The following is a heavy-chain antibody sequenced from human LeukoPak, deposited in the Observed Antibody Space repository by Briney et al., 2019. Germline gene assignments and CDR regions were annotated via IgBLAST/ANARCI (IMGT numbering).Heavy chain of an antibody. Sequence: VASVKVSCKVSGYTLTELSMHWVRQAPGKGLEWMGGFDPEDGETIYAQKFQGRVTMTEDTSTDTAYMELSSLRSEDTAVYYCATVRWGTTGTSVFDYWGQGTLVTVSS. J-gene: IGHJ4*02. CDR2: FDPEDGET. CDR3: ATVRWGTTGTSVFDY. CDR1: GYTLTELS. V-gene: IGHV1-24*01. D-gene: IGHD1-1*01.